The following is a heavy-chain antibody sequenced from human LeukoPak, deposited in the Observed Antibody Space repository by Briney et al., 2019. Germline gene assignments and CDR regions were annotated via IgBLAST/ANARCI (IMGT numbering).Heavy chain of an antibody. V-gene: IGHV3-7*04. CDR1: GFTFSSYW. D-gene: IGHD7-27*01. Sequence: PGGSLRLSCAASGFTFSSYWMIWVRQAPGKGLEWVANIKQDGSEKQYVDSVKGRFAISRDNAENSLYLQMNSLKAEDTAVYYCGRFTGSGDSVYWGQGTLVTVSS. CDR3: GRFTGSGDSVY. J-gene: IGHJ4*02. CDR2: IKQDGSEK.